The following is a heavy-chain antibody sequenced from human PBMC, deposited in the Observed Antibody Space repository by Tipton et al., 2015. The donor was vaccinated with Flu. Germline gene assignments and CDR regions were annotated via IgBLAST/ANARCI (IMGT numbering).Heavy chain of an antibody. Sequence: TLSLTCTVSYNSINTFYWTWIRQPPGKRLELIGSIYPSGTTYYNPSLKSRVTISVDTSKSQFSLKLRSVTAADTAVYYCARLSYYDVDLKNFYFDYWGQGALVTVSS. D-gene: IGHD3-10*02. CDR3: ARLSYYDVDLKNFYFDY. J-gene: IGHJ4*02. V-gene: IGHV4-59*05. CDR1: YNSINTFY. CDR2: IYPSGTT.